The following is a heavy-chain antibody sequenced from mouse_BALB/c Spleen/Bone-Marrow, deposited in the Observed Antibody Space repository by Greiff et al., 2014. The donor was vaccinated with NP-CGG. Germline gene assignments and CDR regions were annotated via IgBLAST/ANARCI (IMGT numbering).Heavy chain of an antibody. D-gene: IGHD1-1*01. Sequence: DVKLQEPGAELVKPGASVKLSCTASGFNIKDTYMHWVKQRPEQGLEWIGRIDPANGNTKYDPKFEGKATITADTSSNTAYLQLSSLTSEDTAVYYCARYYYGSSYFDYWGQGTTPTVSS. CDR2: IDPANGNT. CDR1: GFNIKDTY. J-gene: IGHJ2*01. V-gene: IGHV14-3*02. CDR3: ARYYYGSSYFDY.